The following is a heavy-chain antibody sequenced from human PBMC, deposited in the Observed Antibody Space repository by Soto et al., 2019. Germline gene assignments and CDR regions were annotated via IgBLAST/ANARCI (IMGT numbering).Heavy chain of an antibody. D-gene: IGHD3-9*01. CDR3: AHILSGSQFNYWGQGTPVTVSSGKTAEDTAVYYCAREDGYRGGDAFEI. CDR2: FHNSGSI. V-gene: IGHV4-39*01. CDR1: GGSISDSNDH. Sequence: SETLSLTCTVSGGSISDSNDHWGWIRQSPGQGLEWIGSFHNSGSIHYNPPFKSRATISVDTSKNQFSLKVNSVIAADTAIYYCAHILSGSQFNYWGQGTPVTVSSGKTAEDTAVYYCAREDGYRGGDAFEIWGQGTMVT. J-gene: IGHJ3*02.